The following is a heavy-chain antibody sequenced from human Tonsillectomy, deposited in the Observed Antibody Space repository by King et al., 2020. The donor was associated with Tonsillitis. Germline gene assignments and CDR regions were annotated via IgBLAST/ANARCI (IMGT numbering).Heavy chain of an antibody. V-gene: IGHV3-66*01. J-gene: IGHJ6*02. CDR2: IFSAGAT. Sequence: VQLVESGGGLVQPGGSLRLSCAASGFTVSSSHMNWVRQTPGKGLGWVSLIFSAGATYYADSVKGRFTISRDISKNTLYLQMNSLRADDTGVYYCAIGGGRSWNHYYHSRMDVWGQGTTVTVSS. CDR1: GFTVSSSH. CDR3: AIGGGRSWNHYYHSRMDV. D-gene: IGHD1-1*01.